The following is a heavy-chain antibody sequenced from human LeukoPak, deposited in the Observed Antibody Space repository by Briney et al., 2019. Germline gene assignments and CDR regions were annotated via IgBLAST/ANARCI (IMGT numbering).Heavy chain of an antibody. CDR2: IKQDGSEK. V-gene: IGHV3-7*04. D-gene: IGHD3-3*01. CDR3: AKGSYYDFWSGYPDY. Sequence: GGSLRLSCAASGFTFSSYWMSWVRQAPGNGLEWVANIKQDGSEKYYVDSVKGRFTISRDNAKNSLYLQMNSLRAEDTAVYYCAKGSYYDFWSGYPDYWGQGTLVTVSS. J-gene: IGHJ4*02. CDR1: GFTFSSYW.